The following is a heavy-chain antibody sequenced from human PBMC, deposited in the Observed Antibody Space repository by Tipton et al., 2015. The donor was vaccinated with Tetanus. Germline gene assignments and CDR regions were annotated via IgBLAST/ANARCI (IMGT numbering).Heavy chain of an antibody. V-gene: IGHV4-30-2*01. Sequence: TLSLTCAVSGGLLSTGGYSWGWIRQTPGQGLEWIGYVYHTGSTYYNPSLRGRVTISTVGSKNHVSLRLTSVTAADTAVYYCARANNEFPKKGPFDSWGQGSLAIVSS. CDR3: ARANNEFPKKGPFDS. CDR2: VYHTGST. J-gene: IGHJ4*02. D-gene: IGHD1-1*01. CDR1: GGLLSTGGYS.